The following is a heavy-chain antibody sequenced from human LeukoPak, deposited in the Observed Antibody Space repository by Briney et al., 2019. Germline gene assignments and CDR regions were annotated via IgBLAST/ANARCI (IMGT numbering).Heavy chain of an antibody. CDR3: AHKTGSIAAAGRVYYYYYYMDV. Sequence: SGPTLAKPTQTCTLTCTFSGFSLRTSGVGVGWISQPTEKELEGLALSNWDDDKGYNPSRKSRVTITKDTSKTQVVLSMTNMDTVDTATYYCAHKTGSIAAAGRVYYYYYYMDVWGKGTTVTVSS. V-gene: IGHV2-5*02. D-gene: IGHD6-13*01. CDR2: SNWDDDK. CDR1: GFSLRTSGVG. J-gene: IGHJ6*03.